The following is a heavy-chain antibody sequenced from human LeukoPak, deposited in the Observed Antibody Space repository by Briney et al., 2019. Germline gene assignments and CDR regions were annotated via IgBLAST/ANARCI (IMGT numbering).Heavy chain of an antibody. Sequence: GGSLRLSCAASGFTFSSYSMNWVRQAPGKGLEWVSSISSSSYIYYADSVKGRFTISRDNAKNSLYLQMNSLRAEDTAVYYCARAFSPSPTFIAVAGDPYWGQGTLVTVSS. D-gene: IGHD6-19*01. CDR1: GFTFSSYS. J-gene: IGHJ4*02. CDR2: ISSSSYI. V-gene: IGHV3-21*01. CDR3: ARAFSPSPTFIAVAGDPY.